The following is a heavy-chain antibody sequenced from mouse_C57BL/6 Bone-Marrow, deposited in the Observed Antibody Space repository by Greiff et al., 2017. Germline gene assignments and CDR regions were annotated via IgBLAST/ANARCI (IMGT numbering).Heavy chain of an antibody. CDR3: ASIRGYYFDY. V-gene: IGHV1-42*01. CDR2: INPSTGGT. J-gene: IGHJ2*01. Sequence: VQPQQSGPELVKPGASVKISCKAPGYSFTGYYMNWVKQSPEKSLEWIGEINPSTGGTTYNQKFKAKATMTVDKCSSTAYIKLKCMTSEDSEVCYCASIRGYYFDYWGQGTTLTVSS. CDR1: GYSFTGYY.